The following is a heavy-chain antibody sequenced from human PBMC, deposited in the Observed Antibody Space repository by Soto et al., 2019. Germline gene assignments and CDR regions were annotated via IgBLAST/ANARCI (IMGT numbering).Heavy chain of an antibody. D-gene: IGHD1-26*01. CDR3: ARVVGATMRFDY. J-gene: IGHJ4*02. Sequence: QVQLQESGPGLVKPSETLSLTCTVSGGSISSYYWSWIRQPAGKGLEWIGRIYTSGSTNYNPSLKSRVTMSVETAKNQFSPKVRSVTAADTAVYYCARVVGATMRFDYRGQGTLVTVSS. CDR1: GGSISSYY. CDR2: IYTSGST. V-gene: IGHV4-4*07.